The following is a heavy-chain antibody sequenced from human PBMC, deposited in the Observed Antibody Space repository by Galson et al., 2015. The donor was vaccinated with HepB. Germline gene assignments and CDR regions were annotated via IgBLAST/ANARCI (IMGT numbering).Heavy chain of an antibody. V-gene: IGHV5-51*01. CDR3: ARQAGAFDI. J-gene: IGHJ3*02. CDR1: GYTFSNEW. CDR2: IYPADSDI. Sequence: QSGAEMKKPGESLKISCRGSGYTFSNEWIGWVRQEPGKGLEWMGIIYPADSDITYSPSFQGRVTFSVDKTISTAYLQWRSLKASDTAMYFCARQAGAFDIWGQGTMVTVSS. D-gene: IGHD6-25*01.